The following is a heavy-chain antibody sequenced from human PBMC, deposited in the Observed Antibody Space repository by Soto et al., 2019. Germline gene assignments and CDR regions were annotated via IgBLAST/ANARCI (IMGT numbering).Heavy chain of an antibody. CDR1: GFTFSSYS. CDR2: ISSSSSYI. D-gene: IGHD6-19*01. CDR3: ARDTLWYSSGWQELGDY. J-gene: IGHJ4*02. Sequence: EVQLVESGGGLVKPGGSLRLSCAASGFTFSSYSMNWVRQAPGKGLEWVSSISSSSSYIYYADSVKGRFTISRDNAKNALYLQMNSLRAEDTAVYYCARDTLWYSSGWQELGDYWGQGTLVTVSS. V-gene: IGHV3-21*01.